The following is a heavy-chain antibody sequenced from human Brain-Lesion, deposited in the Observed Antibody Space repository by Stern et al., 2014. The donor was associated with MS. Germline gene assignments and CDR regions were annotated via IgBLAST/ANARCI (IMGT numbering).Heavy chain of an antibody. Sequence: QLQLQESGPGLVKPSETLSLTCTVAGGSVSSTSYAWAWIRQPPGKGLEWIGTIYYSGKTYYSPSLKSRLTISLDTSKNQFSLSLRSVTAADTAVYYCAGEEDIRYCSGGSCTGNWFDPWGQGTLVTVSS. CDR2: IYYSGKT. D-gene: IGHD2-15*01. V-gene: IGHV4-39*01. J-gene: IGHJ5*02. CDR1: GGSVSSTSYA. CDR3: AGEEDIRYCSGGSCTGNWFDP.